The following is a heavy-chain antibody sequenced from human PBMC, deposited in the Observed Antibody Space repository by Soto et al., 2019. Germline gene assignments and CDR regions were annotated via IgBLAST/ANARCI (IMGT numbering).Heavy chain of an antibody. CDR3: ALPRGVGDCESPFDY. CDR1: GFALSTYA. CDR2: ISGISGKT. D-gene: IGHD2-21*02. V-gene: IGHV3-23*01. J-gene: IGHJ4*02. Sequence: EVQLLESGGGLVRPGGSLRLSCKASGFALSTYAITWVRQAPGKGLEWVSAISGISGKTDYADSVKGRFSISRDKAENTVYMQMNRLRAEDTAVYYGALPRGVGDCESPFDYGGQGTLVTVSS.